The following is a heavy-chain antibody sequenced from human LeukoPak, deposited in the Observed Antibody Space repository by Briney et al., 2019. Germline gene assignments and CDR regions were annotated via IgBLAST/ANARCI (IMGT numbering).Heavy chain of an antibody. J-gene: IGHJ4*02. CDR3: AKSPIPIAAAGN. D-gene: IGHD6-13*01. Sequence: GGSLRLSCAASGFTFSSSAMSWVRQAPGKGLEWVSAISNNGGYTYYADSVKGRFTISRDNSKNTLYLQMNSLRAEDTAVYYCAKSPIPIAAAGNWGQGTLVTVSS. V-gene: IGHV3-23*01. CDR2: ISNNGGYT. CDR1: GFTFSSSA.